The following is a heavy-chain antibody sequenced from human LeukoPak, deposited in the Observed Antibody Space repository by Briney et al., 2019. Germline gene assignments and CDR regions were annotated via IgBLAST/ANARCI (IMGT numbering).Heavy chain of an antibody. CDR3: VGFRATAGLY. D-gene: IGHD6-13*01. V-gene: IGHV3-64D*06. Sequence: PGRSLRLSCAASGFTFSSYAMYWVRQAPGKGLEYVSAITSNGGSAYYADSVKGRFTISRDNSRNTLYLQMSSLRADDTAVYYCVGFRATAGLYWGQGTLVTVSS. CDR1: GFTFSSYA. J-gene: IGHJ4*02. CDR2: ITSNGGSA.